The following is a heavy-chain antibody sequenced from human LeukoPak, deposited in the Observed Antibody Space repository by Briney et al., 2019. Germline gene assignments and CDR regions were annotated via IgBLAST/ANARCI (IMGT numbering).Heavy chain of an antibody. CDR2: ISGSGGST. Sequence: PGGSLRLSCAASGFTFSSYWMSWVRQAPGKGLEWVSAISGSGGSTYYADSVKGRFTISRDNSKNTLYLQMNSLRAEDTAVYYCAKVMYDFWSGYVPSDYWGQGTLVTVSS. V-gene: IGHV3-23*01. J-gene: IGHJ4*02. CDR1: GFTFSSYW. CDR3: AKVMYDFWSGYVPSDY. D-gene: IGHD3-3*01.